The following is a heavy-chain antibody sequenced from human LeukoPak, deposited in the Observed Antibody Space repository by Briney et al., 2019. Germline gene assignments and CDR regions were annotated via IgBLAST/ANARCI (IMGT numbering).Heavy chain of an antibody. Sequence: PSETLSLTCTVSGGSIRSSSYNWGWIRQPPGKGLDWIGSIHYTGSAYYSPSLKSRVTISVDTSKNQFSLRLSSVTAADTAVYYCARDAYYSDSSGYFADAFDIWGQGTMVTVSS. CDR3: ARDAYYSDSSGYFADAFDI. CDR2: IHYTGSA. V-gene: IGHV4-39*07. J-gene: IGHJ3*02. D-gene: IGHD3-22*01. CDR1: GGSIRSSSYN.